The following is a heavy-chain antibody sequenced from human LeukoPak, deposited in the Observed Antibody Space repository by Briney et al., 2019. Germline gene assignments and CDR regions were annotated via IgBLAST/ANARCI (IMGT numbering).Heavy chain of an antibody. D-gene: IGHD3-10*02. J-gene: IGHJ6*04. Sequence: PGGSLRLSCAASGFIFSDYWMHWVRQAPGKGLEWVSRINSDGRSTTYADSVRGRFTISRDNAKKTLYLQMDSLRAEDTAVYYCAELGITMIGGVWGKGTTVTISS. V-gene: IGHV3-74*01. CDR1: GFIFSDYW. CDR2: INSDGRST. CDR3: AELGITMIGGV.